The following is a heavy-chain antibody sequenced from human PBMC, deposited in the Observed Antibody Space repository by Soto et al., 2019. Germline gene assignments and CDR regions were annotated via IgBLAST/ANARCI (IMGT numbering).Heavy chain of an antibody. V-gene: IGHV4-30-4*01. CDR3: ARYSGYDSDYCYGMDV. D-gene: IGHD5-12*01. J-gene: IGHJ6*02. CDR1: GGSISSGDYY. CDR2: IYYSGST. Sequence: SETLSLTCTVSGGSISSGDYYWSWIRQPPGKGLEWVGYIYYSGSTYYNPSLKSRVTISVDTSKNQFSLKLSSVTAADTAVYYCARYSGYDSDYCYGMDVWGQGTTVTVSS.